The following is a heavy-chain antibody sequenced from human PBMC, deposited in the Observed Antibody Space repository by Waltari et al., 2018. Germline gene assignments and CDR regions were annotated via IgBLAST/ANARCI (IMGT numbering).Heavy chain of an antibody. CDR3: ARGGDYYRAPWYFDL. Sequence: QVQLQESGPGLVKPSQTLSLTCTVSGGSISSGSYYWSWIRQPAGKGLEWIGYIYTSGSTNSNPSLKSRVTISVDTSKNQFSLKLSSVTAADTAVYYCARGGDYYRAPWYFDLWGRGTLVTVSS. J-gene: IGHJ2*01. CDR1: GGSISSGSYY. D-gene: IGHD2-21*02. V-gene: IGHV4-61*09. CDR2: IYTSGST.